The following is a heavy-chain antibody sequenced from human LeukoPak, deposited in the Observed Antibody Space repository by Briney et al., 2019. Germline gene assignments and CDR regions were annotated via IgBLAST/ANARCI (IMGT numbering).Heavy chain of an antibody. J-gene: IGHJ4*02. V-gene: IGHV1-58*01. CDR3: AAELRGYSGYDY. CDR2: IVVGSGNT. CDR1: GFTFTSSA. D-gene: IGHD5-12*01. Sequence: SVKVSCKASGFTFTSSAVQWVRQARGQRLEWIGWIVVGSGNTSYAQKFQERVTITRDMSTSTAYMELSSLRSEDTAVYYCAAELRGYSGYDYWGQGTLVTVSS.